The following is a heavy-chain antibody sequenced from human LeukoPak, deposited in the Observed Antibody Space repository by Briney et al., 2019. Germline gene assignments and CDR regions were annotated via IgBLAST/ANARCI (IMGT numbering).Heavy chain of an antibody. CDR2: INHSEST. V-gene: IGHV4-34*01. D-gene: IGHD3-3*01. Sequence: SETLSLTCAVYGGSFSGYYWSWIRQPPGKGLEWIGEINHSESTNYNPSLKSRVTISVDTSKNQFSLKLSSVTAADTAVYYCARGPTGFWSGYYNRRLGLYFDYWGQGTLVTVSS. J-gene: IGHJ4*02. CDR3: ARGPTGFWSGYYNRRLGLYFDY. CDR1: GGSFSGYY.